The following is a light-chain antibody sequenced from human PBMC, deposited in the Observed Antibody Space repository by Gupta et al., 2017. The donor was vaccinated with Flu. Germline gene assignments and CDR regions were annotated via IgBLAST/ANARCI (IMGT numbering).Light chain of an antibody. CDR1: SSNFGAGYD. CDR2: CNN. CDR3: QYSDTCHSGWV. V-gene: IGLV1-40*01. Sequence: QSVLTQPPSVSGAPGQRLTISCTGTSSNFGAGYDVHWYQQLPGTDTKRLIVCNNSRASAVMARCLCYSACDYASPVTIGLQAEEEADDYCQYSDTCHSGWVFGGGTNMTVL. J-gene: IGLJ3*02.